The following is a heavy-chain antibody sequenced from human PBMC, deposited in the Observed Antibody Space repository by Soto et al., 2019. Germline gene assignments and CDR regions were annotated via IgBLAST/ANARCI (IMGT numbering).Heavy chain of an antibody. J-gene: IGHJ3*02. V-gene: IGHV3-23*01. CDR1: GFTFDDYA. CDR3: AKSLPRYYYDSSGYYYPGAFDI. D-gene: IGHD3-22*01. Sequence: GSLRLSCAASGFTFDDYAMSWVRQAPGKGLEWVSAISGSGGSTYYADSVKGWFTISRDNSKNTLYLQMNSLRAEDTAVYYCAKSLPRYYYDSSGYYYPGAFDIWGQGTMVTVSS. CDR2: ISGSGGST.